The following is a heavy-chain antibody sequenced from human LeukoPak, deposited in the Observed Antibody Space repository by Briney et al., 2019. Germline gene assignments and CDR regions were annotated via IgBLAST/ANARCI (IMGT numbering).Heavy chain of an antibody. CDR1: GFTFSSYE. Sequence: PGGSLRLSCAASGFTFSSYEMNWVRQAPGKGLEWVSYISSSGSTIYYADSVKGRFTISRDNAKNSLYLQMNSLRAEDTAVYYCARDRWLGKRNYYGMDVWGQGTTVTVSS. CDR2: ISSSGSTI. J-gene: IGHJ6*02. D-gene: IGHD3-10*01. CDR3: ARDRWLGKRNYYGMDV. V-gene: IGHV3-48*03.